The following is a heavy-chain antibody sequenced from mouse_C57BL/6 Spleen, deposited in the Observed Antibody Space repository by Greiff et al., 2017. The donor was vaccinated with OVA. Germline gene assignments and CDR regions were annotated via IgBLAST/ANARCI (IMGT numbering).Heavy chain of an antibody. CDR1: GYTFTSYW. V-gene: IGHV1-55*01. Sequence: QVQLQQPGAELVKPGASVKMSCKASGYTFTSYWITWVKQRPGQGLEWIGDIYPGSGSTNDNEKFKSKATLTVDTSSSTAYMQLSSLTSEDSAVYYCARRQLGPYYFDYWGQGTTLTVSS. CDR2: IYPGSGST. J-gene: IGHJ2*01. D-gene: IGHD3-2*01. CDR3: ARRQLGPYYFDY.